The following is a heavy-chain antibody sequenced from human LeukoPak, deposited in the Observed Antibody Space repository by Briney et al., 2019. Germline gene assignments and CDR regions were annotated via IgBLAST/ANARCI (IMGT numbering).Heavy chain of an antibody. Sequence: PSETLSLTCAVYGGSFSGYYWSWIRQPPGKGLEWIGEINHSGSTNYNPSLESRVTISVDTSKNQFSLKLSSVTAADTAVYYCARVDSSSWYRSWFDPWGQGTLVTVSS. V-gene: IGHV4-34*01. J-gene: IGHJ5*02. CDR3: ARVDSSSWYRSWFDP. CDR2: INHSGST. D-gene: IGHD6-13*01. CDR1: GGSFSGYY.